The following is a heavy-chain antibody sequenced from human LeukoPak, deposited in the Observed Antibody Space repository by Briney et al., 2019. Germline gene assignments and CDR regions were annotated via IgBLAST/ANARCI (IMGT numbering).Heavy chain of an antibody. CDR3: TRWSGFGDD. CDR2: ISGSGDST. D-gene: IGHD3-10*01. CDR1: GFTLSSNS. V-gene: IGHV3-23*01. Sequence: GGSLRLSCAASGFTLSSNSMTWVRQTPGKGLEWVSGISGSGDSTFYADSVKGRFTISRDNSRNTLYLQMSSLRPEDTAAYYCTRWSGFGDDWGQGTLVTVSS. J-gene: IGHJ4*02.